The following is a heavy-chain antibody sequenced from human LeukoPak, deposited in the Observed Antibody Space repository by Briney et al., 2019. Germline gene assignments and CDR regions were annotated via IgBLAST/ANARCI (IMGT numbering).Heavy chain of an antibody. CDR1: GFTFDDYA. Sequence: GGSLRLSCTASGFTFDDYAMHWVRQVPGKGLEWVSGINWKGDSRGYADSVKGRFTITRDNAKNSLYLQMNSLRTDDTALYYCAKDVDDGRGYYYVFENWGQGTLVTVSS. CDR2: INWKGDSR. J-gene: IGHJ4*02. V-gene: IGHV3-20*04. D-gene: IGHD3-22*01. CDR3: AKDVDDGRGYYYVFEN.